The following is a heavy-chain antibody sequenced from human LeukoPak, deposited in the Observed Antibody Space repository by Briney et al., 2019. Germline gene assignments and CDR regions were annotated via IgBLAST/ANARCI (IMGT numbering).Heavy chain of an antibody. V-gene: IGHV3-23*01. J-gene: IGHJ3*02. Sequence: GGSLRLSCAASGFTFTSYAMSWVRQAPGKGLEWVSGITGGGITTFYADSVKGRFTISRDNSKNTLYLQMSSLRAEDTAVYYCAKDRHTLDTFDIWGQGTTVTVSS. CDR2: ITGGGITT. CDR1: GFTFTSYA. CDR3: AKDRHTLDTFDI.